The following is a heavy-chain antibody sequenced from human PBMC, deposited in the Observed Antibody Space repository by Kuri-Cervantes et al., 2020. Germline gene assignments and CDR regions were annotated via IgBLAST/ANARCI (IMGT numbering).Heavy chain of an antibody. CDR2: IYSGGST. CDR1: GFTVSSNY. J-gene: IGHJ4*02. CDR3: ARAMAGMGRNYFDY. Sequence: GGSLRLSCAASGFTVSSNYMSWVRQAPGKGLEWVSVIYSGGSTYYADSVKGRFTISRDNSKNTLYRQMNSLRAEDTAVYYCARAMAGMGRNYFDYWGQGTLVTVSS. D-gene: IGHD6-19*01. V-gene: IGHV3-53*05.